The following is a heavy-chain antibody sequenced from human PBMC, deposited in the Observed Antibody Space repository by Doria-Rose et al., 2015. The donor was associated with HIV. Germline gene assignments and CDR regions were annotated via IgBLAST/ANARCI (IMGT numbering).Heavy chain of an antibody. CDR1: GVSLSSPGMG. V-gene: IGHV2-26*01. J-gene: IGHJ4*02. D-gene: IGHD6-13*01. CDR3: ARIKSSRWYHKYYFDF. Sequence: SGPVLVKPTETLTLTCTVSGVSLSSPGMGVSWIRQPPGKALEWLAIIFSDDERSYNTTPKSRLTISRGTSKSQVVLTMTDMDPVDTATYYCARIKSSRWYHKYYFDFWGQGTLVIVSA. CDR2: IFSDDER.